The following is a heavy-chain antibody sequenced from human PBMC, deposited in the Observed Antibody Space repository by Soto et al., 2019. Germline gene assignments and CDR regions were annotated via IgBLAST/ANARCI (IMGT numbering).Heavy chain of an antibody. J-gene: IGHJ4*02. V-gene: IGHV3-30-3*01. CDR2: ISYDGSNK. CDR3: ARDDITGTAFDY. Sequence: QVQLVESGGGVVQPGRSLRLSCAASGFTFSSYAMHWVRQAPGKGLEWVAVISYDGSNKYYADSVKGRFTISRDNSKNTRYLQMNSLRAEDTAVYYCARDDITGTAFDYWGQGTLVTVSS. CDR1: GFTFSSYA. D-gene: IGHD1-7*01.